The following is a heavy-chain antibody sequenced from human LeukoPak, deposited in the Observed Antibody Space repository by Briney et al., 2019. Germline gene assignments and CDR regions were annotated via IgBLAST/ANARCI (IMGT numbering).Heavy chain of an antibody. D-gene: IGHD4-17*01. CDR3: ARVEGDYDHLGIFDY. Sequence: SETLSLTCTVSGGSISSYYWSWIRQPPGKGLEWIGYIYYSGSTNYNPSLKSRVTISVDTSKNQFSLKLSSVTAADTAVYYCARVEGDYDHLGIFDYWGQGTLVPVSS. CDR1: GGSISSYY. V-gene: IGHV4-59*01. J-gene: IGHJ4*02. CDR2: IYYSGST.